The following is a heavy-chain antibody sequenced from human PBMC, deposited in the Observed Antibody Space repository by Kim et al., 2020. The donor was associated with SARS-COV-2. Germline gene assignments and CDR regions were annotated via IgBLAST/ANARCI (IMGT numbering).Heavy chain of an antibody. V-gene: IGHV3-23*01. Sequence: GGSLRLSCAASGFTFSSYAMSWVRQAPGKGLEWVSAISGSGGSTYYADSVKGRFTISRDNSKNTLFLQMNSLRAEDTAVYYCAKDRGFDLAMATFGDYWGQGTLVTVSS. CDR3: AKDRGFDLAMATFGDY. D-gene: IGHD3-9*01. J-gene: IGHJ4*02. CDR2: ISGSGGST. CDR1: GFTFSSYA.